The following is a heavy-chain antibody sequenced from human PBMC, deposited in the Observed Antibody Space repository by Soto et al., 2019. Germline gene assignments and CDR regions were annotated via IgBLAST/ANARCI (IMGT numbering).Heavy chain of an antibody. CDR1: RYTFTGYY. J-gene: IGHJ4*02. Sequence: SVKVSCKASRYTFTGYYMHWVRQAPGQGLEWMGWIDPNSGGTDYAQKFQGRVTMTRDTSTNTAYMELSRLRVDDTAVYYCTRVMSGSYLGHGYYFDYWGQGTLVIVSS. D-gene: IGHD1-26*01. V-gene: IGHV1-2*02. CDR2: IDPNSGGT. CDR3: TRVMSGSYLGHGYYFDY.